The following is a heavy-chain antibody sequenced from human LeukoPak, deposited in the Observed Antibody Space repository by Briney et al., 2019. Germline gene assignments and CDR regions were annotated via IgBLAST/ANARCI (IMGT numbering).Heavy chain of an antibody. Sequence: SETLSFTCTVSGGSITSYYWSWIRQPPGKRLECIGYIYYSGSTYYNPSLKSRVTISVDTSKNQFSLKLSSVTAADTAVYYCARVRRDGYNSPDYWGQGTLVPVSS. CDR1: GGSITSYY. CDR3: ARVRRDGYNSPDY. J-gene: IGHJ4*02. CDR2: IYYSGST. D-gene: IGHD5-24*01. V-gene: IGHV4-59*01.